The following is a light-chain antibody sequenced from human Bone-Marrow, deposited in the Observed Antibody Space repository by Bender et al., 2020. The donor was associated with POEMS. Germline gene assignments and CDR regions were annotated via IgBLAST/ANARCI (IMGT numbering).Light chain of an antibody. CDR2: DNN. V-gene: IGLV1-51*01. Sequence: QSVLTQPPSVSGAPGQTVTISCTGSRSNIGNNYVSWYQQLPGTAPKLLIYDNNKRPSGIPDRFSGSKSGTSATLGITGLQTGDEADYYCGTWDSSLSAGVFGGGTKLTVL. J-gene: IGLJ3*02. CDR1: RSNIGNNY. CDR3: GTWDSSLSAGV.